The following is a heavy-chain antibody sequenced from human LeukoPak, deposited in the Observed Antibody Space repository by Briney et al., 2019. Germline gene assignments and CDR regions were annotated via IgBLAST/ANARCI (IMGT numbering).Heavy chain of an antibody. Sequence: RGSLRLSCAASGFTFSTYAMSWVRQAPGRGLEWVSAISSSGGSTYYADSVKGRFTISRDNSKNTLYLQLNSLRAEDTAIYYCAKRDSSDWYSLDYWGQGTLVTVSS. CDR1: GFTFSTYA. CDR3: AKRDSSDWYSLDY. V-gene: IGHV3-23*01. CDR2: ISSSGGST. D-gene: IGHD6-19*01. J-gene: IGHJ4*02.